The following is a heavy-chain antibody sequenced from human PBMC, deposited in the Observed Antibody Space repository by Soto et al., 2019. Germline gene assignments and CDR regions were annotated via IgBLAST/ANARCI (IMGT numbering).Heavy chain of an antibody. J-gene: IGHJ4*02. CDR1: GFTVSSNY. CDR2: LYSGGST. CDR3: AKQPASIRTFDY. V-gene: IGHV3-53*01. Sequence: GGSLRLSCAASGFTVSSNYMSWVRQAPGKGLEWVSALYSGGSTNYADSVKGRFTISRDNSKNTLYLQMNILRAEDTAVYYCAKQPASIRTFDYWGQGALVTVSS. D-gene: IGHD2-2*01.